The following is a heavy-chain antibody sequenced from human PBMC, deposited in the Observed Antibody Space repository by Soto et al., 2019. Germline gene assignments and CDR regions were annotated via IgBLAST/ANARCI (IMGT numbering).Heavy chain of an antibody. D-gene: IGHD4-17*01. CDR2: IFSDNER. CDR3: ARMNVDSYQFYYAMDV. Sequence: QVTLKESGPALVKPTVTLTLTCTVSGFSLTTGKMGVSWIRQPPGKALEWLAHIFSDNERSYSTSLQGRLTISKDTSGSQVVLSMTNVDPVDTATYYCARMNVDSYQFYYAMDVWGQGTTVTVSS. CDR1: GFSLTTGKMG. V-gene: IGHV2-26*01. J-gene: IGHJ6*02.